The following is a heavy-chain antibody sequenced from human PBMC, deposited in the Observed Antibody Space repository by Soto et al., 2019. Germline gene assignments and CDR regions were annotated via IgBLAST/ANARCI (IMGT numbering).Heavy chain of an antibody. CDR3: VRFASSGWYTGGY. CDR2: IAPYGGNT. Sequence: QVQLVQSGGEVKKPGASVKVSCKASGYIFTNYDIGWVRQAPGQGLDWMGWIAPYGGNTKYQQTVQGRATMTTDTSTSTAYMELRSLRSDDTAVYYCVRFASSGWYTGGYWGQGTLVTVSS. V-gene: IGHV1-18*01. J-gene: IGHJ4*02. D-gene: IGHD6-19*01. CDR1: GYIFTNYD.